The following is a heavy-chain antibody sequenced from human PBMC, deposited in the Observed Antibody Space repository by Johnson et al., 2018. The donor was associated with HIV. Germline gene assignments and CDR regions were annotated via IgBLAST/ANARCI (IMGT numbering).Heavy chain of an antibody. Sequence: MLLVESGGGLVQPGGSLRLSCAASGFTFSSYWMSWVRQAPGKGLEWVANIKQDGSEKYYVDSVKGRFTISRDNSKNTLYLQMNSLRAEDTAVYYCAKDLGTGDDAFDIWGQGTMVTVSS. D-gene: IGHD7-27*01. J-gene: IGHJ3*02. CDR2: IKQDGSEK. CDR3: AKDLGTGDDAFDI. V-gene: IGHV3-7*01. CDR1: GFTFSSYW.